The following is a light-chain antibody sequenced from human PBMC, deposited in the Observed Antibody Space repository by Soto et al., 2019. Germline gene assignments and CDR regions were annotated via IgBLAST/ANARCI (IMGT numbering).Light chain of an antibody. CDR2: TAS. CDR3: LESFITTVVT. J-gene: IGKJ3*01. V-gene: IGKV1-39*01. CDR1: QSISIY. Sequence: DIQMTQSPSSLSASVAARVTITCRASQSISIYLNWYLQKPGKAPQLLIYTASNLQSRVPSRFSGSGAGTAFTLTISCLHPEDFATHFCLESFITTVVTFGAGTKVGI.